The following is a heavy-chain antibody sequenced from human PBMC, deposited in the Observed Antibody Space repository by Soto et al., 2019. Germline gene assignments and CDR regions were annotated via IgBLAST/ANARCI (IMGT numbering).Heavy chain of an antibody. V-gene: IGHV3-23*01. CDR1: GFTFSSYA. Sequence: GGSLRLSCAASGFTFSSYAMSWVRQAPGKGLEWVSAISGSGGSTYYADSVKGRFTISRDNSKNTLYLQMNGLRAEDTAVYYCAKVPIAADKYFQHPGQATRVTVSS. CDR2: ISGSGGST. D-gene: IGHD6-13*01. J-gene: IGHJ1*01. CDR3: AKVPIAADKYFQH.